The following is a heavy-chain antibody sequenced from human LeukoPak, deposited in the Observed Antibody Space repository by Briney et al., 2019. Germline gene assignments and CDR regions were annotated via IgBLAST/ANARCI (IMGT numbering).Heavy chain of an antibody. Sequence: GGSLRLSCAASGFIFSANYMSWVRQAPGKGLEWVSLIDTGHGTSYADSVSGRFTISRDNSKDTIYLQMSSLRAEDTAMYYCMTHGGKSSAPLIDFWGPGTLVTVSS. CDR2: IDTGHGT. CDR1: GFIFSANY. V-gene: IGHV3-66*01. D-gene: IGHD3-16*01. CDR3: MTHGGKSSAPLIDF. J-gene: IGHJ4*02.